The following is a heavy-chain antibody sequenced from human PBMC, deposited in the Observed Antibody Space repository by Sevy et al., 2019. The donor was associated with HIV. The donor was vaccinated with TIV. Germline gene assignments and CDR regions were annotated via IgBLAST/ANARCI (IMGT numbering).Heavy chain of an antibody. CDR1: GFTFSSYN. V-gene: IGHV3-48*02. Sequence: GGSLRLSCAASGFTFSSYNMNWVRQAPGKGLEWVSYISSSSSTIYYADSVKGRFTISRDNAKNSLYLQMNSLRDEDTAVSYCARGFIGAAYYYGMDVWGQGTTVTVSS. D-gene: IGHD6-25*01. CDR2: ISSSSSTI. J-gene: IGHJ6*02. CDR3: ARGFIGAAYYYGMDV.